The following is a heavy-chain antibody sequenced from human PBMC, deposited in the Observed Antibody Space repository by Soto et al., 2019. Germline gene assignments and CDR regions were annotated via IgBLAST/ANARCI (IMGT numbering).Heavy chain of an antibody. V-gene: IGHV3-23*01. CDR1: GFTFSSYA. J-gene: IGHJ6*02. CDR3: SSPQGNWNYDRRYYGMDV. Sequence: EVQLLESGGGLVQPGGSLRLSCAASGFTFSSYAMSWVRQAPGKGLEWVSAISGSGGSTYYADSVKGRFTISRDNSKNTLYLQMNSLRAEDTAVYYYSSPQGNWNYDRRYYGMDVWGQGTTVTVSS. D-gene: IGHD1-7*01. CDR2: ISGSGGST.